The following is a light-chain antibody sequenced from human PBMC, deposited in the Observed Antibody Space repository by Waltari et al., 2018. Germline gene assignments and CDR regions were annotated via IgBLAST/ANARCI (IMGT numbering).Light chain of an antibody. J-gene: IGKJ2*01. V-gene: IGKV2-28*01. CDR2: LGS. CDR3: MQALQTPVT. Sequence: IVMTQSPLSLPVTPGEPASISCRSSQSLLHSNGDNYLEWYLQKPGQSPQLLIYLGSNRASGVPDRCSGSGSGTYFTLKSSRVEAEDVGVYYCMQALQTPVTFGQGAKLKIK. CDR1: QSLLHSNGDNY.